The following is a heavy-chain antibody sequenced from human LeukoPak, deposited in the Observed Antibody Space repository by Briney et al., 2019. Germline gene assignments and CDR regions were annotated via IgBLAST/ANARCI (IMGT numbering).Heavy chain of an antibody. J-gene: IGHJ5*02. D-gene: IGHD3-10*01. CDR3: ARVGGVVRGMRFDP. CDR1: GGTFSSYA. Sequence: ASVKVSCKASGGTFSSYAISWVRQAPGQGLEWMGGIIPIFGTANYAQKFQGRVTITADESTSTAYMELSSLRSEDTAVYYCARVGGVVRGMRFDPWGQGTLVTVSS. CDR2: IIPIFGTA. V-gene: IGHV1-69*13.